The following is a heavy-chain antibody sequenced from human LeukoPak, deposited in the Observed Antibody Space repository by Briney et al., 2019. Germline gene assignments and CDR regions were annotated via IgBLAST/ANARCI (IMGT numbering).Heavy chain of an antibody. D-gene: IGHD6-6*01. Sequence: GGSLRLSCAASGFTFSSYWMSWVRQAPGKGLEWVANIKQDGSEKYYVDSVKGRFTISRDNAKNSLYLQMNSMRAEDTAVYYCARTRSSGGLYYFDYWGQGTLVTVSS. CDR1: GFTFSSYW. V-gene: IGHV3-7*01. J-gene: IGHJ4*02. CDR2: IKQDGSEK. CDR3: ARTRSSGGLYYFDY.